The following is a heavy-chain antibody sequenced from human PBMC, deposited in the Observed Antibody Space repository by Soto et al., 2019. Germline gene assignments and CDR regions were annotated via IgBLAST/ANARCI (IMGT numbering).Heavy chain of an antibody. V-gene: IGHV1-18*01. CDR2: ISAYNGNT. J-gene: IGHJ3*02. Sequence: ASVKVSCKASGYTFTSYGISWVRQAPGQGLEWMGWISAYNGNTNYAQKLQGRVTMTTDTSTSTAYMELRSLRSDDTAGYYCARVRTGSSVDAFDIWGQGTMVTVSS. CDR1: GYTFTSYG. CDR3: ARVRTGSSVDAFDI. D-gene: IGHD3-10*01.